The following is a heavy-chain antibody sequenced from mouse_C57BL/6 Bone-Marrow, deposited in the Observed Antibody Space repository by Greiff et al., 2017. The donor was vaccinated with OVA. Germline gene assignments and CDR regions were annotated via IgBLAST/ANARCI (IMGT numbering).Heavy chain of an antibody. D-gene: IGHD3-1*01. CDR2: IYYSGTI. Sequence: EVQLQESGPGLVKPSQTVFLTCTVTGISITTGNYRWSWIRQFPGHKLEWIGYIYYSGTITYNPSLTSRTTITRDTPKNQFFLEMNSLTAEDTATYYCARDHSEYWYFDVWGTGTTVTVSS. CDR3: ARDHSEYWYFDV. CDR1: GISITTGNYR. J-gene: IGHJ1*03. V-gene: IGHV3-5*01.